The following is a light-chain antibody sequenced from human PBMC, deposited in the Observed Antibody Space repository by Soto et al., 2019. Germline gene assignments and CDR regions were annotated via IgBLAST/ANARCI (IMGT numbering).Light chain of an antibody. J-gene: IGKJ1*01. Sequence: DVQMTQSPSSLSASVGDRVTITCRASQSITNYLIWYQQQPGKAPKXXVYAASSLQSGVPSRFSGSGSGTDFTLTISSLQPEDFATYYCQQSHSSPLTFGQGTKVDIK. CDR2: AAS. CDR3: QQSHSSPLT. V-gene: IGKV1-39*01. CDR1: QSITNY.